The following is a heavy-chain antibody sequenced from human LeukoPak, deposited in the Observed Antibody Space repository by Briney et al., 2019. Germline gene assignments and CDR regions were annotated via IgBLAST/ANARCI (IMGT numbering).Heavy chain of an antibody. D-gene: IGHD2-2*01. CDR2: ISSNGGST. Sequence: GGSLRLSCAASGFTFSSYAMHWVRQAPGKGLEYVSAISSNGGSTYYANSVKGRFTISRDNSKNTLYLRMNSLRAEDTAVYYCAKPNGLFCNSTSCPDYWGQGTLVTVSS. CDR3: AKPNGLFCNSTSCPDY. CDR1: GFTFSSYA. J-gene: IGHJ4*02. V-gene: IGHV3-64*01.